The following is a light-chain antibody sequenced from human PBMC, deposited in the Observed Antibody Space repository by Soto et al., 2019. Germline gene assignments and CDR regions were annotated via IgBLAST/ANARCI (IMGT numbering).Light chain of an antibody. J-gene: IGLJ2*01. CDR2: KDS. Sequence: SYELTQAPSVSVSPGQTARITCSGDALPKQYAYWYQQKAGQAPVLVIYKDSERPSGIPERFSGSSSGTTVTLTISGVQAEDEADYYCQSADSSGTYVVFGGGTKLT. V-gene: IGLV3-25*03. CDR3: QSADSSGTYVV. CDR1: ALPKQY.